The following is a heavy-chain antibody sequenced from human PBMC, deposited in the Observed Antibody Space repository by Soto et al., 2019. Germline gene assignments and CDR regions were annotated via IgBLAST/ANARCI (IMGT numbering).Heavy chain of an antibody. J-gene: IGHJ3*02. D-gene: IGHD3-10*01. CDR1: GGTFGTYA. CDR3: ARGVYGSGNYYTGPSAFDI. CDR2: IIPIFGAP. Sequence: QVQLVQSGAEVKKPGSSVKVSCKASGGTFGTYAISWVRQAPGQGLEWMGGIIPIFGAPNYAQKFQGTVTITADESTRTAYMELSSLRSEDTAFYFCARGVYGSGNYYTGPSAFDIWGQGTMVIVSS. V-gene: IGHV1-69*01.